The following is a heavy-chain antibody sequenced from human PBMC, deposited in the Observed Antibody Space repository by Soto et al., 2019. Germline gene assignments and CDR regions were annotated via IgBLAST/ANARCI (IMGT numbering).Heavy chain of an antibody. Sequence: ASVKVSCKASGYTFTSYGISWVRQAPGQGLEWMGWISAYNGNTNYAQKLQGRVTMTTDTSTSTAYMELRSLRSDDTAVYYCAREGDSSGWYSDNYYYGMDVWGQGTTVTVSS. D-gene: IGHD6-19*01. V-gene: IGHV1-18*01. CDR3: AREGDSSGWYSDNYYYGMDV. CDR1: GYTFTSYG. CDR2: ISAYNGNT. J-gene: IGHJ6*02.